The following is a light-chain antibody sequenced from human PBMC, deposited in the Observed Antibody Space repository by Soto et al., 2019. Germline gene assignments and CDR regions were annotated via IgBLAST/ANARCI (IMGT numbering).Light chain of an antibody. CDR3: QHFRT. V-gene: IGKV1-5*01. Sequence: DIQVTQSPSTLSASVGDRVTITCRASQSITAWLAWYQQKPGQPPKLLFYDASSLESGVPSRFSGSGSGTEVTLTLSSLQPDHFVTYYCQHFRTFGQGTKVEIK. CDR2: DAS. J-gene: IGKJ1*01. CDR1: QSITAW.